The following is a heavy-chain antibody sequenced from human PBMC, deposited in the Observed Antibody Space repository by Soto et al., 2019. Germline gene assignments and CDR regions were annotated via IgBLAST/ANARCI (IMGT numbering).Heavy chain of an antibody. D-gene: IGHD3-3*01. CDR1: GFTFSSYS. CDR2: ISSSSSTI. CDR3: ARDATGGDFWSGYYGGRPNWFDP. J-gene: IGHJ5*02. V-gene: IGHV3-48*01. Sequence: GGSLRLSCAASGFTFSSYSMNWVRQAPGKGLEWVSYISSSSSTIYYADSVKGRFTISRDNAKNSLYLQMNSLRAEDTAVYYCARDATGGDFWSGYYGGRPNWFDPWGQGTLVTVSS.